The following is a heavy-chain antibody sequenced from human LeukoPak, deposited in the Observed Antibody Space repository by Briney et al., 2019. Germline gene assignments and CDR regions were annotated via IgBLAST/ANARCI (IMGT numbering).Heavy chain of an antibody. CDR2: IYYSGST. CDR1: GGSISSSSYY. CDR3: ARDSSDKDAFDI. V-gene: IGHV4-39*07. Sequence: PSETLSLTCTVSGGSISSSSYYWGWIRQPPGKGLEWIGSIYYSGSTYYSPSLKSRITISVDTSKNQFSLKLNSVTAADTAVYYCARDSSDKDAFDIWGQGTMVTVSS. J-gene: IGHJ3*02. D-gene: IGHD3-22*01.